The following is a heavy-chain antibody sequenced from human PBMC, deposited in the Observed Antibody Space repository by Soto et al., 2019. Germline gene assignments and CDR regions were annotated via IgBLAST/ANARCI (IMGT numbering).Heavy chain of an antibody. CDR1: GFTFSRYS. CDR3: ASDLDINVTIA. Sequence: GYLRVSCAASGFTFSRYSMNWVRQAPGKGLEWVSSISSSSSYIYYADSVKGRFTISRDNAKNSLYLQMNSLRAEDTAVYYCASDLDINVTIARGQRTLVPVSA. CDR2: ISSSSSYI. D-gene: IGHD5-12*01. J-gene: IGHJ4*01. V-gene: IGHV3-21*01.